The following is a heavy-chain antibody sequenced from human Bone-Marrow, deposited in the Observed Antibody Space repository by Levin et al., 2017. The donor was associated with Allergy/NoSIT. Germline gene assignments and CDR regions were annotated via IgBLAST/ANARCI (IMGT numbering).Heavy chain of an antibody. J-gene: IGHJ4*02. V-gene: IGHV3-53*01. CDR1: GFTVSTNY. CDR2: IYSGGET. Sequence: PGGSLRLSCAASGFTVSTNYMSWVRQAPGKGLEWVSVIYSGGETYYADSVKGRFTISRDNSKNTLYLQMNSLRTEDTAVYYCASSSSGYSGDYWGQGTLVTVSS. D-gene: IGHD6-13*01. CDR3: ASSSSGYSGDY.